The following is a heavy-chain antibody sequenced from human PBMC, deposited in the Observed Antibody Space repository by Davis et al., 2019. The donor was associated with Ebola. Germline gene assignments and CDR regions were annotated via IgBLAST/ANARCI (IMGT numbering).Heavy chain of an antibody. CDR2: ISWNSISI. CDR3: VKGQWSAPYFNYGMDV. CDR1: GFTFNNYA. Sequence: SLKISCAASGFTFNNYAMHWVRQAPGKGLEWVSGISWNSISIGYADSVKGRFTITRDNANHPLYLQMNSLRPEDTALYYCVKGQWSAPYFNYGMDVWGQGTTVTVSS. D-gene: IGHD2-8*01. J-gene: IGHJ6*02. V-gene: IGHV3-9*01.